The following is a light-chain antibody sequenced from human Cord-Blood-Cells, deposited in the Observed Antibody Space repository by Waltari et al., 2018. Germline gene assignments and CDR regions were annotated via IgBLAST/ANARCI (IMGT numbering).Light chain of an antibody. V-gene: IGKV1-9*01. Sequence: IQFTHSPSSLSASVVARVTITCRASQGISSYLAWYQQKPGKAPKLLIYAASILQSGVPSRFSGSGSGTDFTLTISSLQPEDFATYYCQQLNSYPITFGQGTRLEIK. CDR3: QQLNSYPIT. J-gene: IGKJ5*01. CDR1: QGISSY. CDR2: AAS.